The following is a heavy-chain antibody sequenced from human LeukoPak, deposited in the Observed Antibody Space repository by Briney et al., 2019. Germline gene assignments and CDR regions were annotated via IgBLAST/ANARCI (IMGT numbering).Heavy chain of an antibody. CDR3: ARGLYDSSGYYY. V-gene: IGHV3-30-3*01. J-gene: IGHJ4*02. CDR1: GFTFSSYA. D-gene: IGHD3-22*01. CDR2: ISYDGSNK. Sequence: AGGSLRLSCAASGFTFSSYAMYWVRQAPGKGLEWVAVISYDGSNKYYADSVKGRFTISRDNSKNTLYLQMNSLRAEDTAVYYCARGLYDSSGYYYWGQGTLVTVSS.